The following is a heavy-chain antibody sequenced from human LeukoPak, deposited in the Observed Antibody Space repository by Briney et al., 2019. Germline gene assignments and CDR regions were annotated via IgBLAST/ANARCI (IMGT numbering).Heavy chain of an antibody. J-gene: IGHJ5*02. CDR3: ARGKIYCSGGSCYFGWFDP. CDR1: GGSSSGYY. V-gene: IGHV4-34*01. D-gene: IGHD2-15*01. CDR2: INHSGST. Sequence: SETLSLTCAVYGGSSSGYYWSWIRQPPGKGLEWIGEINHSGSTNYNPSLKSRVTISVDTSKNQFSLKLSSVTAADTAVYYCARGKIYCSGGSCYFGWFDPWGQGTLVTVSS.